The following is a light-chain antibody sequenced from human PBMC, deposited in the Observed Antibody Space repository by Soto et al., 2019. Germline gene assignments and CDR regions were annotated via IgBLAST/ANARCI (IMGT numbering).Light chain of an antibody. V-gene: IGLV2-23*01. CDR2: EGS. Sequence: QSALTQPASVSGSPGQSITISCTGTSXDVGSYNLVSWYQQHPGKAPKLMIYEGSKRPSGVSNRFSGSKSGNTASLTISGLQAEDEADYYCCSYAGSSTFYVFGTGTKV. CDR3: CSYAGSSTFYV. CDR1: SXDVGSYNL. J-gene: IGLJ1*01.